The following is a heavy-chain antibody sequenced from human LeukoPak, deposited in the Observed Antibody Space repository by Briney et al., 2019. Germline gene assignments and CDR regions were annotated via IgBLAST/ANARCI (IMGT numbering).Heavy chain of an antibody. Sequence: SETLSLTCTVSGYSISSDNYWGWIRQPPGKGLGWIGSIYHSGSTYYNPSLKSRVTISEDTSKNQLSLKLRSWTTADTAVYYCARRNHFGYFDYWGQGTLVTVSS. CDR3: ARRNHFGYFDY. J-gene: IGHJ4*02. CDR2: IYHSGST. D-gene: IGHD1-14*01. CDR1: GYSISSDNY. V-gene: IGHV4-38-2*02.